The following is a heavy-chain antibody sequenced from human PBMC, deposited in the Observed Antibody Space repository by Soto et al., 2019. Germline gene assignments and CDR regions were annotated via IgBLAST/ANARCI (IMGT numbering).Heavy chain of an antibody. V-gene: IGHV3-23*01. Sequence: GSLRLACAASGVRFSTSAMSWVRQAPGKGLDWVSSVTVAADTTYYADSVKGRFTTSKDNSKSTLYLQINSLRAEDTAVYYCARHGRTYPVCYPYFYYVDVWGKGTTVTVSS. J-gene: IGHJ6*03. CDR1: GVRFSTSA. CDR2: VTVAADTT. CDR3: ARHGRTYPVCYPYFYYVDV. D-gene: IGHD2-8*01.